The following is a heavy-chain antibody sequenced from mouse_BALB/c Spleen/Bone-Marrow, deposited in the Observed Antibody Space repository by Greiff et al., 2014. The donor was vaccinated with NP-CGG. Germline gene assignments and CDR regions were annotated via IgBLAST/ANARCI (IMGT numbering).Heavy chain of an antibody. J-gene: IGHJ3*01. D-gene: IGHD2-3*01. V-gene: IGHV1S81*02. CDR2: INPSNGRT. CDR3: ARDCYDKGRFHY. Sequence: VKLMESGAELVKPGASVKLSCKASGYTFTSYWMHWVKQRPGQGLEWIGEINPSNGRTNYNEKFKSRATLTVDKSSSTAKMQLSSLAQEESAVYYCARDCYDKGRFHYWGQGTLVIVAA. CDR1: GYTFTSYW.